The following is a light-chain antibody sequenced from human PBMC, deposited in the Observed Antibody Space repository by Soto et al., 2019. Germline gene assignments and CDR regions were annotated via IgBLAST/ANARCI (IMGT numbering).Light chain of an antibody. CDR1: SSDIGKYNL. CDR3: SSYAGSTTFYV. Sequence: QSLLHHPASLSGSPGQSITISCTGTSSDIGKYNLVSWYQHHPGKAPKLIISDVTQWPSGASNRFSGSKSGNTASLTIFGLQPADEADYYCSSYAGSTTFYVFVTGTKATGL. V-gene: IGLV2-23*02. CDR2: DVT. J-gene: IGLJ1*01.